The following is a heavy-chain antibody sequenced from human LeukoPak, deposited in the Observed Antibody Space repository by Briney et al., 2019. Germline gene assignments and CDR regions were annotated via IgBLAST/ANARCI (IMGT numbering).Heavy chain of an antibody. D-gene: IGHD6-13*01. CDR2: IRYDGSNK. V-gene: IGHV3-30*02. Sequence: GGSLRLSCAASGFTLSSYGMHWVRQAPGKGLEWVAFIRYDGSNKYYADSVKGRFTISRDNSKNTLYLQMNSLRAEDTAVYYCAKGHEQLGYYYYYMDVWGKGTTVTISS. CDR3: AKGHEQLGYYYYYMDV. CDR1: GFTLSSYG. J-gene: IGHJ6*03.